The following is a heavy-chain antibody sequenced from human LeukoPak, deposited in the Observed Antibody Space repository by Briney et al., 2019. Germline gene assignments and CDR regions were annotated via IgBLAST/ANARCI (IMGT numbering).Heavy chain of an antibody. D-gene: IGHD3-22*01. V-gene: IGHV1-46*01. CDR2: LSPSGGST. J-gene: IGHJ4*02. CDR3: ARGDSSGYYYY. Sequence: ASVKLSCKASGYTFTSYYIHWVRQAPGQGFEWMGMLSPSGGSTAYAQRFQGRVTMTRDTSTSTVYMELSSLRSEDTAVYYCARGDSSGYYYYRGQGTLVTVSS. CDR1: GYTFTSYY.